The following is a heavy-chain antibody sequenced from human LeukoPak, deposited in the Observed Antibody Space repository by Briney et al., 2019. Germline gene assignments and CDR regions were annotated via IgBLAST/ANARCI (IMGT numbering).Heavy chain of an antibody. V-gene: IGHV4-59*08. D-gene: IGHD3-22*01. Sequence: PSETLSLTCTVSGGSISSYYWSWIRQPPGKGLEWIGYIYSSGSTNYNPSLKSRVTISVDTSKNQFSLKLSSVTAADTAVYYCARTRSGYDPPAFDYWGQGTLVTISS. J-gene: IGHJ4*02. CDR1: GGSISSYY. CDR3: ARTRSGYDPPAFDY. CDR2: IYSSGST.